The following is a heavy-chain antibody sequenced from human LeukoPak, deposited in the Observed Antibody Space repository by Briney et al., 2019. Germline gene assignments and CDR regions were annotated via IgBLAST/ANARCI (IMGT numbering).Heavy chain of an antibody. V-gene: IGHV4-39*01. J-gene: IGHJ6*03. Sequence: SETLSLTCTVSGGSISSSNYYWGWIRQPPGKGLEWIGSIYYSGSTYYNPSLKSRVTISADTSKNQFSLKLSSVTAADTAVYYCTRGAYPSGYYMDVWGKGTTVTVSS. CDR1: GGSISSSNYY. CDR3: TRGAYPSGYYMDV. CDR2: IYYSGST. D-gene: IGHD1-26*01.